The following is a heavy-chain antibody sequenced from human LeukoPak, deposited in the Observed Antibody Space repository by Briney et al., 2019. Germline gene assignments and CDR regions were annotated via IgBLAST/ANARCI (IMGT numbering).Heavy chain of an antibody. CDR3: ANGRSGWYFDY. CDR2: IYYSGST. D-gene: IGHD6-19*01. CDR1: GGSISSYY. V-gene: IGHV4-59*01. Sequence: PSETLSLTCTVSGGSISSYYWSWVRQPPGKGLEWIGYIYYSGSTNYNPSLKSRVTISVDTSKNQFSLKLSPVTAADTAVYYCANGRSGWYFDYWGQGTLVTVSS. J-gene: IGHJ4*02.